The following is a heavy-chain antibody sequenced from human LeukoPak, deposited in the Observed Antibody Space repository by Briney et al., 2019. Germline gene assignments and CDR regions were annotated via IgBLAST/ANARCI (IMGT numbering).Heavy chain of an antibody. V-gene: IGHV1-2*06. D-gene: IGHD3-22*01. CDR3: VVVMSFDY. CDR2: INPNSGGT. Sequence: ASVKVSRKASGYTFTGYYMHWLRQAPGQGLEWMGRINPNSGGTNYAQKFQGRVTMTRDTSISTAYMELSRLRSDDTAVYYCVVVMSFDYWGQGTLVTVSS. CDR1: GYTFTGYY. J-gene: IGHJ4*02.